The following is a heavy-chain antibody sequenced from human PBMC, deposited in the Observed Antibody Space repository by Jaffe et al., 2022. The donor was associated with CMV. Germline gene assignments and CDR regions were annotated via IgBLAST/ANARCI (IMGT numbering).Heavy chain of an antibody. J-gene: IGHJ5*02. D-gene: IGHD6-19*01. CDR2: ISYSGSTNSNGST. CDR1: GGSISFYY. CDR3: ARRGRFSNGWYDH. Sequence: QVQLQESGPGLVKPSETLSLRCIISGGSISFYYWGWIRQPPGKGLEWMGDISYSGSTNSNGSTNYNPSLESRVTISVDRSKNQFSLQLTSVSPADTAIYYCARRGRFSNGWYDHWGQGTLVTVSS. V-gene: IGHV4-59*01.